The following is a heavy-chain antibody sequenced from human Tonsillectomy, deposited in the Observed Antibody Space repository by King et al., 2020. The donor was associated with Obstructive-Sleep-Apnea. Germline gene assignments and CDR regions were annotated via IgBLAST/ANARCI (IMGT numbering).Heavy chain of an antibody. V-gene: IGHV3-9*01. Sequence: VQLVESGGGLVQPGRSLRLSCAASGFTFDEYVMHWVRQAPGKGLEWVAGISWNRNSIGYADSVKGRFTISRDNAKNSLYLQMNSLRAEDTALYYCAKDHSSGWLDYWGQGTLVTVSS. D-gene: IGHD6-19*01. CDR3: AKDHSSGWLDY. CDR2: ISWNRNSI. CDR1: GFTFDEYV. J-gene: IGHJ4*02.